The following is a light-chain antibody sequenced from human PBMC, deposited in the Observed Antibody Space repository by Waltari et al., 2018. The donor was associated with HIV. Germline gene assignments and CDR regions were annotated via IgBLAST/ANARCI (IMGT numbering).Light chain of an antibody. V-gene: IGKV1-5*03. CDR3: QQYNGPYT. CDR1: QSIGRW. J-gene: IGKJ2*01. CDR2: EAS. Sequence: DIQMNQSPSTLSASVGDRVTITCRASQSIGRWLAWFQQKPGKAPKLLIYEASTLERGVPSRFSGSGSETEFTLTISSLQPDDFATYHCQQYNGPYTFGQGTKLEIK.